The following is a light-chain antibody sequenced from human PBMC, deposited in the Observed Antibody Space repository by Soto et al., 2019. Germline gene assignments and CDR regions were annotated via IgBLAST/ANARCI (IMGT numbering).Light chain of an antibody. V-gene: IGKV1D-12*01. CDR3: QQTNTFPYT. J-gene: IGKJ2*01. CDR1: QLISTW. CDR2: TAS. Sequence: DIQMTPSPSSVSASVGDRVTITCRASQLISTWLAWYQQKPGKAPKLLIYTASSLQSGVPSRFSGSGSGTDFTLTISRLQPEDFATYYCQQTNTFPYTFGQGTKLEI.